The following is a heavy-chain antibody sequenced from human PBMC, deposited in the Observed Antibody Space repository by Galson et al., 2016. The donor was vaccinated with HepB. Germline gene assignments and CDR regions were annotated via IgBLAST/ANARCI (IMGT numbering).Heavy chain of an antibody. CDR3: ARVARGPWIQLHLRSGGTFDM. J-gene: IGHJ3*02. D-gene: IGHD5-18*01. V-gene: IGHV4-61*01. CDR2: IYYSGNA. Sequence: ETLSLTCTVSGGSVSSGSYYWSWIRQPPGKGLEWIGYIYYSGNANYNPSLKSRVTISIDTSNNQFSLKLSSVTAADTAVYYCARVARGPWIQLHLRSGGTFDMWGQGTMVTVSS. CDR1: GGSVSSGSYY.